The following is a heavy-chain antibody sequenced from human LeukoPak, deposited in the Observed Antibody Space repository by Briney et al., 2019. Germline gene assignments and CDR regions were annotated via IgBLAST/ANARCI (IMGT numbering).Heavy chain of an antibody. D-gene: IGHD4-23*01. CDR1: GGSIRNFY. CDR3: ARDYGGKFDC. CDR2: VYNSGT. V-gene: IGHV4-59*01. J-gene: IGHJ4*02. Sequence: SETLSLTCTVSGGSIRNFYWSWIRQTPGKGLEWIGYVYNSGTNYNPSLKSRVTISMDTSKNQFSLDLNSVTAADTAVYYCARDYGGKFDCWGEGALVTVSS.